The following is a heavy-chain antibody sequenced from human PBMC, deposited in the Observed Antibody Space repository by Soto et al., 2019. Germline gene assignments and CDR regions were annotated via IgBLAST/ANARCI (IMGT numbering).Heavy chain of an antibody. J-gene: IGHJ4*02. Sequence: SETLSLTCTVSGGSISSYYWSWIRQPAGKGLEWIGRIYTSGSTNYNPSLKSRVTMSVDTSKSQFSLKLSSVTAADTAVYYCASDGDLYCSGGSCYSGFDYWGQGTLVTVSS. CDR2: IYTSGST. CDR1: GGSISSYY. CDR3: ASDGDLYCSGGSCYSGFDY. V-gene: IGHV4-4*07. D-gene: IGHD2-15*01.